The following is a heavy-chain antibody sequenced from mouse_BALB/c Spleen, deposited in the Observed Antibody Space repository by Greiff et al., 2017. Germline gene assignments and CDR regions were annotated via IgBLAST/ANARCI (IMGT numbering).Heavy chain of an antibody. CDR3: TRRIYRYYAMDY. D-gene: IGHD2-14*01. V-gene: IGHV1-69*02. Sequence: VQLQQPGAELVRPGASVKLSCKASGYTFTSYWINWVKQRPGQGLEWIGNIYPSDSYTNYNQKFKDKATLTVDKSSSTAYMQLSSPTSEDSAVYYCTRRIYRYYAMDYWGQGTSVTVSS. J-gene: IGHJ4*01. CDR1: GYTFTSYW. CDR2: IYPSDSYT.